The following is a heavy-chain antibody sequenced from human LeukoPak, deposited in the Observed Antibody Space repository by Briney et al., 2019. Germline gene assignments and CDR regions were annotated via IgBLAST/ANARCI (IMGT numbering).Heavy chain of an antibody. CDR2: IYHSGST. V-gene: IGHV4-30-2*01. CDR1: GGSISSGGYS. J-gene: IGHJ4*02. CDR3: AREDSSGYWGVYFDY. Sequence: SETLSLTCAVSGGSISSGGYSWSWIRQPPGKGLEWIGYIYHSGSTYYNPSLKSRVTISVDRSKNQFSLKLSSVTAADTAVYYCAREDSSGYWGVYFDYWGQGTLVTVSS. D-gene: IGHD3-22*01.